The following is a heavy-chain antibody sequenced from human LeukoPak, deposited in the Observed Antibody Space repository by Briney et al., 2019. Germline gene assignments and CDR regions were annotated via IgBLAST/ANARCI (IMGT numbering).Heavy chain of an antibody. D-gene: IGHD6-13*01. V-gene: IGHV1-2*02. J-gene: IGHJ4*02. CDR1: GYTITGYF. Sequence: ASVKVSCKASGYTITGYFIHWVRQAPGQGLEWMGWINPNSGGTSYAQKFQGRLTMTRDTSISTAYMELSSLTSDDTAVYFCARVGGSWYLRLGSWGQGTLVTVSS. CDR2: INPNSGGT. CDR3: ARVGGSWYLRLGS.